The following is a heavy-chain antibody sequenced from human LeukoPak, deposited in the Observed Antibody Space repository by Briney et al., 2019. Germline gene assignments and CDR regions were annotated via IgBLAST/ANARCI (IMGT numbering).Heavy chain of an antibody. CDR2: ISSSSSYI. CDR1: GFTFSSYS. J-gene: IGHJ4*02. CDR3: ARGGRRDLGYCSSTSCYAQYYFDY. Sequence: GGSLRLSCAASGFTFSSYSMNWVRQAPGKRLEWVSSISSSSSYIYYADSVKGRFTISRDNAKNSLYLQMNSLRAEDTAVYYCARGGRRDLGYCSSTSCYAQYYFDYWGQGTLVTVSS. D-gene: IGHD2-2*01. V-gene: IGHV3-21*01.